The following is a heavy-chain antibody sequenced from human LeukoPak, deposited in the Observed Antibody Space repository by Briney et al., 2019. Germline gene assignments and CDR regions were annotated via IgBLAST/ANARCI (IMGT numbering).Heavy chain of an antibody. CDR3: AKDLGYYYDSSGYDY. CDR2: ISYDGSNK. V-gene: IGHV3-30*18. D-gene: IGHD3-22*01. CDR1: GFTFSSYG. Sequence: PGRSLRLSCAASGFTFSSYGMHWVRQAPGKGLEWVAVISYDGSNKYYADSVKGRFTISRDNSKNTLYLQMNSLRAEDTAVYYCAKDLGYYYDSSGYDYWGQGTLVTVSS. J-gene: IGHJ4*02.